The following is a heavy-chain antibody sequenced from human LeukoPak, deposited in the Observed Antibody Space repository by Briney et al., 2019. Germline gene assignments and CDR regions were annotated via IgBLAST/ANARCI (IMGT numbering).Heavy chain of an antibody. Sequence: GGSLRLSCAASGFTFSSSAMSWVRQAPGQGLEGCSAISGSGGSTYYADSVKGRFTISRDNSKNTLHLQMNSLRAEDTAVYYCAKDSRLEYWGQGTLVTVSS. CDR2: ISGSGGST. CDR3: AKDSRLEY. D-gene: IGHD1-1*01. J-gene: IGHJ4*02. V-gene: IGHV3-23*01. CDR1: GFTFSSSA.